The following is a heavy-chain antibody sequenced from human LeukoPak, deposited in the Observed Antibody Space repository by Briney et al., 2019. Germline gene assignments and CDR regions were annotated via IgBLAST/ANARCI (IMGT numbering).Heavy chain of an antibody. CDR1: GFTFSDYC. J-gene: IGHJ4*02. D-gene: IGHD6-13*01. CDR3: ARAPVAAAGTAFDF. V-gene: IGHV3-11*01. Sequence: SGGSLRLSCAASGFTFSDYCMSWIRQAPGKGLEWVSHIRSSGRHIYYEEAVKGRFTIYRHNHKNSLYLQMNSRRAEDTAVYYCARAPVAAAGTAFDFWGQGTLVTVSS. CDR2: IRSSGRHI.